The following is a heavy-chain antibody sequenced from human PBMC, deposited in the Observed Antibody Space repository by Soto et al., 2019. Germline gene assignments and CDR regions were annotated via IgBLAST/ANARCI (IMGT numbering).Heavy chain of an antibody. Sequence: PGGSLRLSCAASGFTFSSYAMSWVRQAPGKGLEWVSAISGSSGSTYYADSVNGRFTISRDNSKNTLYLQMNSLRAEDTAVYYCAKNLLEYYDYVWGSYLLYYFDYWGQGTLVTVSS. CDR2: ISGSSGST. J-gene: IGHJ4*02. D-gene: IGHD3-16*02. CDR3: AKNLLEYYDYVWGSYLLYYFDY. V-gene: IGHV3-23*01. CDR1: GFTFSSYA.